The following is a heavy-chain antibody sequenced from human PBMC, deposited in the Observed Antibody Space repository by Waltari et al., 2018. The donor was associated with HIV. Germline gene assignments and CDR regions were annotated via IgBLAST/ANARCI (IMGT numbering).Heavy chain of an antibody. J-gene: IGHJ6*02. V-gene: IGHV2-70*15. CDR3: ARMRGIFGVVNDYYYYGMDV. CDR1: GFSLSTSGMC. CDR2: IDWDDDK. Sequence: QVTLRESGPALVKPTQTLTLTCTFSGFSLSTSGMCVSWIRQPPGKALEWLARIDWDDDKYYSTSLKTRLTISKDTSKNQVVLTMTNMDPVDTATYYCARMRGIFGVVNDYYYYGMDVWGQGTTVTVSS. D-gene: IGHD3-3*01.